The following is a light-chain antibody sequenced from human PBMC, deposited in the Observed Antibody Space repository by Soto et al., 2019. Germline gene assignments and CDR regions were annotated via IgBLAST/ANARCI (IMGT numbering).Light chain of an antibody. CDR1: QSVGSNY. CDR2: GAS. CDR3: QQYRSWPRT. Sequence: EIVLTQSPGTLSLSPGERATLYCRASQSVGSNYLAWYQQKPGQAPRVLIYGASSRATGIPDRFSGSGSGADFTLTISRLEPEDFAVYYCQQYRSWPRTFGQGTKVDIK. J-gene: IGKJ1*01. V-gene: IGKV3-20*01.